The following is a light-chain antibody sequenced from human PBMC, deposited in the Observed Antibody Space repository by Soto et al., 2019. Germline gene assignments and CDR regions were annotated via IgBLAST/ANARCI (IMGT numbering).Light chain of an antibody. CDR3: SSYTSTNRHVL. Sequence: QSVLTQPASVSGSPGQSITISCTGTSSDVGTYTLVSWYQQHPGKAPKLVIYEVNKRPAGVSNRFSGSKSGNTASLTISGLQAEDEATYYCSSYTSTNRHVLFGGGTQLTVL. J-gene: IGLJ2*01. CDR1: SSDVGTYTL. V-gene: IGLV2-14*02. CDR2: EVN.